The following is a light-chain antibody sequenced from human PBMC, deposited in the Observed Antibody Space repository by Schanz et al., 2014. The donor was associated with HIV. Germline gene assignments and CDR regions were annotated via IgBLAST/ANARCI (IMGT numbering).Light chain of an antibody. Sequence: QSALTQPPSASGSPGQSVTISCIGTSNDIGSYNYVSWYQQHPGKAPKLMIYDVSNRPSGVSNRFSGSKSGNTASLTVSGLQAEDEADYYCSSYAGTNKLWVFGGGTKVTVL. J-gene: IGLJ3*02. CDR1: SNDIGSYNY. CDR3: SSYAGTNKLWV. CDR2: DVS. V-gene: IGLV2-8*01.